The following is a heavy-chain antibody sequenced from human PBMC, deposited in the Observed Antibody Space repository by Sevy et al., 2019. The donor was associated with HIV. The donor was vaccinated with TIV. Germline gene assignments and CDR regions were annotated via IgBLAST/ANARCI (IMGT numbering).Heavy chain of an antibody. J-gene: IGHJ6*02. CDR3: AKDCTGYNCMDV. CDR1: GITFSTSG. D-gene: IGHD2-8*02. Sequence: GGSLRLSCVVSGITFSTSGMHWVRQAPGKGLEWVAVISYHGRDKFYADSVKGRSTISRDNSKNILYLQMISLRAEDTAGYYCAKDCTGYNCMDVWGQGTMVTVSS. V-gene: IGHV3-30*18. CDR2: ISYHGRDK.